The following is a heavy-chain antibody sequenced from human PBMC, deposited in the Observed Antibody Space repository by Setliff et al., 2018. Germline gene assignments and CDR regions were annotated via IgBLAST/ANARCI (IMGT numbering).Heavy chain of an antibody. CDR3: ARGGIAVAGYPYNWFDP. J-gene: IGHJ5*02. D-gene: IGHD6-19*01. CDR2: IDYSGTI. V-gene: IGHV4-39*06. Sequence: SETLSLTCLVSGGSISSISYYWGWIRQPPGKGPEWIGSIDYSGTIYYNRSLKSPVTISGNTAKNQVTLKLSSVTAVDTAVYYCARGGIAVAGYPYNWFDPWGQGTLVTVSS. CDR1: GGSISSISYY.